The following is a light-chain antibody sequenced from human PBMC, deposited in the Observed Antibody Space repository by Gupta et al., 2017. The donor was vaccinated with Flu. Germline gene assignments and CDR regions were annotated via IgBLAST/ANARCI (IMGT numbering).Light chain of an antibody. Sequence: DTKMTQSPSTLSASVGDRVTITCRASQSVSRYLAWYQQKPGNGPKLLIYETSHLQSGVPSRFSGSGSGTEFTLTSSSLQPDDCATYYCQHYQYSRSFGQGTKVEI. V-gene: IGKV1-5*03. CDR3: QHYQYSRS. J-gene: IGKJ1*01. CDR1: QSVSRY. CDR2: ETS.